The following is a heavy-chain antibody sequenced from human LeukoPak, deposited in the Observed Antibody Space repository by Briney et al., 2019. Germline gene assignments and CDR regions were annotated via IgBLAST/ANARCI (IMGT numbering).Heavy chain of an antibody. V-gene: IGHV3-23*01. Sequence: GGSLRLSCAASGFTFSSYAMSWVRQAPGKGLEWVSAISGSGGSTYYADSVKGRFTISRDNSKNTLYLQMNSLRAEDTAVYYCARDAGYCSSSSCHNWFDPWGQGTLVTVSS. CDR1: GFTFSSYA. J-gene: IGHJ5*02. CDR2: ISGSGGST. D-gene: IGHD2-2*01. CDR3: ARDAGYCSSSSCHNWFDP.